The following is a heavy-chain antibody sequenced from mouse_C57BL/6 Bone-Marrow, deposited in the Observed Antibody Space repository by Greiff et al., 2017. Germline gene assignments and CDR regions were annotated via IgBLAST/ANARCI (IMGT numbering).Heavy chain of an antibody. D-gene: IGHD1-1*01. CDR3: AREQYYYGSSYGYAMDY. CDR1: GFTFSDYY. CDR2: INYDGSST. Sequence: EVKLVESEGGLVQPGSSMKLSCTASGFTFSDYYMAWVRQVPEKGLEWVANINYDGSSTYYLDSLKSRFIISRDNAKNILYLQMSSLKSEDTATYYCAREQYYYGSSYGYAMDYWGQGTSVTVSS. V-gene: IGHV5-16*01. J-gene: IGHJ4*01.